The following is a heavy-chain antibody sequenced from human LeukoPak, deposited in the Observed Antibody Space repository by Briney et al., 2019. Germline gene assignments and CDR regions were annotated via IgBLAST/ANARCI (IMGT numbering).Heavy chain of an antibody. CDR1: GGTFSSYA. CDR3: AREPYSGSYYFTFDY. Sequence: GASVRVSCKASGGTFSSYAISWVRQAPGQGLEWMGGIIPIFGTANYAQKFQGRVTITADESTSTAYMELSSLRSEDTAVYYCAREPYSGSYYFTFDYWGQGTLVTVSS. V-gene: IGHV1-69*13. J-gene: IGHJ4*02. CDR2: IIPIFGTA. D-gene: IGHD1-26*01.